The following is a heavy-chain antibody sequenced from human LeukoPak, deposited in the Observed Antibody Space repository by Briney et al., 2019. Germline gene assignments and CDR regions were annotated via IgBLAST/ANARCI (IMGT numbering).Heavy chain of an antibody. Sequence: SETLSLTCTVSGGSITSSDYFWGWVRQPPGKGLEWIGSIQPPGAGLEWIYSGNIYYNSSLKSRVTISVDTSKNQFSLKLSSVTAADTAVYYCASPTRSYYYDSSGPEDAFDIWGQGTMVTVSS. V-gene: IGHV4-39*07. CDR2: IQPPGAGLEWIYSGNI. CDR1: GGSITSSDYF. D-gene: IGHD3-22*01. CDR3: ASPTRSYYYDSSGPEDAFDI. J-gene: IGHJ3*02.